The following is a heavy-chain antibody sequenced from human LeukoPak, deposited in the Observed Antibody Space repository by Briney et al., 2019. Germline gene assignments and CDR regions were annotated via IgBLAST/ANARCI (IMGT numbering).Heavy chain of an antibody. J-gene: IGHJ6*04. CDR3: ARDPGTPYYFYGLDV. Sequence: SETLSLTCTVSGGSISYYYSWIRQPPGKGLEWIGYVYYTGSTNYNPSLRCRVTISLDTSRNQFSLNLSSVTAADTAVYYCARDPGTPYYFYGLDVWGKGTTVTVSS. D-gene: IGHD3-10*01. V-gene: IGHV4-59*01. CDR1: GGSISYY. CDR2: VYYTGST.